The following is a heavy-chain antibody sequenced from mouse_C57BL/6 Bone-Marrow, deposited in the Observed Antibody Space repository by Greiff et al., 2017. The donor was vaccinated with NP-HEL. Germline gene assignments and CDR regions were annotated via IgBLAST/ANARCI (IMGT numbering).Heavy chain of an antibody. Sequence: EVQVVESGEGLVKPGGSLKLSCAASGFTFSSYAMSWVRQTPEKRLEWVAYISSGGDYIYYADTVKGRFTISRDNARNTLYLQMSSLKSEDTAMYYCTREDDYGSSPWYFDVWGTGTTVTVSS. D-gene: IGHD1-1*01. V-gene: IGHV5-9-1*02. J-gene: IGHJ1*03. CDR2: ISSGGDYI. CDR1: GFTFSSYA. CDR3: TREDDYGSSPWYFDV.